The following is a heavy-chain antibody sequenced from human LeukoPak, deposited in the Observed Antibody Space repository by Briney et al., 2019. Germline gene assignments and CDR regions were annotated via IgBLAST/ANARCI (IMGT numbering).Heavy chain of an antibody. V-gene: IGHV4-4*02. J-gene: IGHJ4*02. Sequence: PSETLSLTCAVSGGSITSSNWWSWVRQPPGQGLEWIGEIYHSGSTNYNPSLESRVTISIDKSKNQFSLNLTSLTAADAAVYYCAREIQVGFNSGWHIDYWGQGTLVTVSS. D-gene: IGHD6-19*01. CDR3: AREIQVGFNSGWHIDY. CDR2: IYHSGST. CDR1: GGSITSSNW.